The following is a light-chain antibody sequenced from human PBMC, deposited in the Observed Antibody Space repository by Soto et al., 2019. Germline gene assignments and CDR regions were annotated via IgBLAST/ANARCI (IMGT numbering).Light chain of an antibody. CDR2: GAS. CDR1: QSVSSSY. Sequence: EIVLTQSPGTLSLSPGERATLSCRASQSVSSSYLAWYQQKPGQAPRLLIYGASSRATGIPDRFSGSGSGTDFTLTISRLEPEDSAVYYCQQYASSPRVTFGQGTRLEIK. J-gene: IGKJ5*01. CDR3: QQYASSPRVT. V-gene: IGKV3-20*01.